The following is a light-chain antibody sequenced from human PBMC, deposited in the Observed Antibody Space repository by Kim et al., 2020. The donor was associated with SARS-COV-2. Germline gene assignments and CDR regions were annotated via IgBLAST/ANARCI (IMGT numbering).Light chain of an antibody. CDR3: SSYADSSSLL. J-gene: IGLJ3*02. CDR2: AVT. V-gene: IGLV2-11*01. Sequence: GQSVTISSTGTSSDVGGYNYVSWYQLHPGKAPKLMIYAVTERPSGVPDRFSGSKSGNTAFLTISGLQAEDEADYYCSSYADSSSLLFGGGTKVTVL. CDR1: SSDVGGYNY.